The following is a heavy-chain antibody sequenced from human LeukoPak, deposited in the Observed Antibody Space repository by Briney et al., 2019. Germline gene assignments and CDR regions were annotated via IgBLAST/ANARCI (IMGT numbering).Heavy chain of an antibody. D-gene: IGHD6-13*01. CDR1: GGTFSSYA. CDR3: ARQQQLVLAGTFDI. J-gene: IGHJ3*02. CDR2: IIPIFGTA. Sequence: SVKVSCKASGGTFSSYAISWVRQAPGQGLEWMGGIIPIFGTANYAQKFQGRVTITADESTSTAYMELSSLRSEDTAVYYCARQQQLVLAGTFDIWGQGTMVTVSS. V-gene: IGHV1-69*13.